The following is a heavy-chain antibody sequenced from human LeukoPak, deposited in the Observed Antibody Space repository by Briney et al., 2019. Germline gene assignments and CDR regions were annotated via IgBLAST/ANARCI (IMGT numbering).Heavy chain of an antibody. CDR3: ARRATHDAFDI. D-gene: IGHD1-26*01. V-gene: IGHV1-69*13. Sequence: ASVKLCCKASGGTFSSYAISLVRQAPGQGREWMGGIIPIFGTANYAQKFQGRVTITADESTSTAYMKLSSLRSEDTAVYYCARRATHDAFDIWGQGTMVTVSS. CDR2: IIPIFGTA. CDR1: GGTFSSYA. J-gene: IGHJ3*02.